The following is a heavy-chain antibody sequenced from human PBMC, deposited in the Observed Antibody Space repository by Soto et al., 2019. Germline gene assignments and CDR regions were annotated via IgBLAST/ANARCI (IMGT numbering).Heavy chain of an antibody. J-gene: IGHJ5*02. D-gene: IGHD3-22*01. CDR2: INPSGST. CDR1: GASVSSGGYF. Sequence: SETLSLTCSVSGASVSSGGYFWTWIRQPPGKGLEWIGEINPSGSTNYNPSLKSRVTISLDTSKNQFSLKLSSVTAADTAVYYCARMIVRITNRNWFDPWGQGTLVTVSS. CDR3: ARMIVRITNRNWFDP. V-gene: IGHV4-61*08.